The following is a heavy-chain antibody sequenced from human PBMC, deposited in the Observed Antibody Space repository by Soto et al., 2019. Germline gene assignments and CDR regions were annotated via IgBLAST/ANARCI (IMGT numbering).Heavy chain of an antibody. V-gene: IGHV1-69*01. CDR1: GGTFSTYA. Sequence: QVLLGQSGAEVKKPGSSTQVSGKASGGTFSTYAFTWVRQAPGQGFEWIGGVIPLFNTPDYAQKFQGRVTITADDSTSTVFLELSGLTSEDTAVYFCALASKLELRWYFYGMDVWGQGNTVTVSS. CDR3: ALASKLELRWYFYGMDV. J-gene: IGHJ6*02. CDR2: VIPLFNTP. D-gene: IGHD1-7*01.